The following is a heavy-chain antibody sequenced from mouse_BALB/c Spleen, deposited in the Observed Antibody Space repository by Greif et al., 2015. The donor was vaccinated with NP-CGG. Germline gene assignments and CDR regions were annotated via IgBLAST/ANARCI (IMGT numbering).Heavy chain of an antibody. D-gene: IGHD2-1*01. V-gene: IGHV2-9*02. CDR2: IWAGGST. CDR1: GFSLTSYG. CDR3: TYYGNYPFAY. J-gene: IGHJ3*01. Sequence: VKLVESGPGLVAPSQSLSITCTVSGFSLTSYGVHWVRQPPGKGLEWLGVIWAGGSTNYNSALMSRLSISKDNSKSQVFLKMNSLQTDDTAMYYCTYYGNYPFAYWGQGTLVTVSA.